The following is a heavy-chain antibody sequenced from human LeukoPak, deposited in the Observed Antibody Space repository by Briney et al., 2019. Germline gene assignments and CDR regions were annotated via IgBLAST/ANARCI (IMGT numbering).Heavy chain of an antibody. Sequence: SETLSLTXTVSGGSISSGSYYWYWIRPPTGKGLEWIGRIYTRGTINYNPSLKSRVTMSVDTSKNQFSLNLSSVTAADTAVYYCARAVAATEYFQHWGQGTLVIVSS. CDR2: IYTRGTI. J-gene: IGHJ1*01. CDR3: ARAVAATEYFQH. CDR1: GGSISSGSYY. V-gene: IGHV4-61*02. D-gene: IGHD2-15*01.